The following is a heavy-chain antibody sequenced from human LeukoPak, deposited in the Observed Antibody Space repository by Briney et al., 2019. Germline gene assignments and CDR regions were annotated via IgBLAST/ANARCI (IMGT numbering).Heavy chain of an antibody. D-gene: IGHD3-16*01. CDR1: SFSISRNG. V-gene: IGHV3-30*02. CDR2: TRYDGSDQ. CDR3: ARDIFGDYLRRTWRAIDT. Sequence: GGSLRVSYAAASFSISRNGMDCVRQAPGKGLEWVAFTRYDGSDQYFVDSVKGRFTVSRDNSKNTVYMEMKSLRRADTATYYCARDIFGDYLRRTWRAIDTWGQGTLVTVSS. J-gene: IGHJ4*02.